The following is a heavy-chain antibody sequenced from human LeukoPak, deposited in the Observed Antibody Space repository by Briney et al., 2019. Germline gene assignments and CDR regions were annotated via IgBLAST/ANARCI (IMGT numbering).Heavy chain of an antibody. CDR3: ASIGRTGISN. CDR1: GFTFSSYE. CDR2: ISSSGSTI. Sequence: GGSLRLSCAASGFTFSSYEMNWVRQAPGKGLEWVPYISSSGSTIYYADSVKGRFTISRDNAKNSLYLQMNSLRAEDTAVYYCASIGRTGISNWGQGTLVTVSS. V-gene: IGHV3-48*03. J-gene: IGHJ4*02. D-gene: IGHD6-13*01.